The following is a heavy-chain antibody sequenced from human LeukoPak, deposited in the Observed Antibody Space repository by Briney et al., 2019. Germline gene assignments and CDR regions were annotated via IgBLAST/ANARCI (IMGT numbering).Heavy chain of an antibody. CDR3: ARGGLMVRGVTYFDY. J-gene: IGHJ4*02. CDR2: VSYDGINK. CDR1: GFTFSTYA. Sequence: PGGSLRLSCEASGFTFSTYAFHWVRQAPGKGLEWVAVVSYDGINKYYADSVEGRFTISRDNAKNSLYLQMNSLRAEDTAVYYCARGGLMVRGVTYFDYWGQGTLVTISS. D-gene: IGHD3-10*01. V-gene: IGHV3-30-3*01.